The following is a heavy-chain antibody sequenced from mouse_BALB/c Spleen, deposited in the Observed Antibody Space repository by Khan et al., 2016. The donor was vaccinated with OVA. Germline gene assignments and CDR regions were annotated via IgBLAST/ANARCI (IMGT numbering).Heavy chain of an antibody. CDR2: ISPGCGDT. CDR1: GYTFTDYY. J-gene: IGHJ3*01. V-gene: IGHV1-77*01. Sequence: QVQLQQSGAELARPGASVKLSCKTSGYTFTDYYINWVKQRTGQGLEWIGEISPGCGDTYYNEKFKGKATLTADKSSSTAYMQLSRLTSEASAIYFCARRNYFGYTFAYWGQGALVTVSA. CDR3: ARRNYFGYTFAY. D-gene: IGHD1-2*01.